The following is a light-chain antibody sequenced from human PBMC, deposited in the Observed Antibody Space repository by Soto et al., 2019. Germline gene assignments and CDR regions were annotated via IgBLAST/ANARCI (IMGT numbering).Light chain of an antibody. CDR3: SSYAVTNIFV. CDR2: EVS. J-gene: IGLJ1*01. CDR1: SSDVGGYDF. V-gene: IGLV2-8*01. Sequence: QSALTQPASVSGSPGQSITISCTGTSSDVGGYDFVSWYQHHPGKVPKLMIFEVSKRPSGVPDRFSGSKSGSTASLTVSGLQAEDEAEYYCSSYAVTNIFVFGTGTKVTVL.